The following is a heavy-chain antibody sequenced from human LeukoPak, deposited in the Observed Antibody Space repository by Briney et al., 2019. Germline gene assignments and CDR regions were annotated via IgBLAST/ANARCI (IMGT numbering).Heavy chain of an antibody. CDR2: ISYDGSNK. Sequence: GGSLRLSRAASGFTFSSYAMHWVRQAPGKGLEWVAVISYDGSNKYYADSVKGRFTISRDNSKNTLYLQMNSLRAEDTAVYYCAKTLDGDYEFDYWGQGTLVTVSS. J-gene: IGHJ4*02. V-gene: IGHV3-30-3*02. CDR1: GFTFSSYA. CDR3: AKTLDGDYEFDY. D-gene: IGHD4-17*01.